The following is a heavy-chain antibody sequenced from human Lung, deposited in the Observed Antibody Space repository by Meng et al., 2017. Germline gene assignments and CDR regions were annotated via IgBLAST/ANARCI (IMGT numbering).Heavy chain of an antibody. V-gene: IGHV4-34*01. CDR2: INHSGST. D-gene: IGHD4-11*01. J-gene: IGHJ4*02. CDR1: GGSFSDYY. CDR3: ARGPTTMAHDFDY. Sequence: HVQLQQWGAGLLKPSETLSLTCVVSGGSFSDYYWSWIRQPPGKGREWIGEINHSGSTNYNPSLESRATISVDTSQNNLSLKLSSVTAADSAVYYCARGPTTMAHDFDYWGQGTLVTVSS.